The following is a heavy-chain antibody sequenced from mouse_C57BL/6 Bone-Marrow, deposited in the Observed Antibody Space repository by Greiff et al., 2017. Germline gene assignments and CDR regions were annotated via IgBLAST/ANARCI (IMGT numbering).Heavy chain of an antibody. CDR2: IRNKANGYTT. J-gene: IGHJ4*01. Sequence: EVKLMESGGGLVQPGGSLSLSCAASGFTFTDYYMSWVRQPPGKALEWLGFIRNKANGYTTEYSASVKGRFTISRANSQTILYLQMNSLRAEDLATDYCASGLRGDYWGQGTSVTVSS. CDR3: ASGLRGDY. V-gene: IGHV7-3*01. D-gene: IGHD6-5*01. CDR1: GFTFTDYY.